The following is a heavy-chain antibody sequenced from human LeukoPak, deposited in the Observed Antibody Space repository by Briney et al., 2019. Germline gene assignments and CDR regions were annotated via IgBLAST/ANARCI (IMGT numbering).Heavy chain of an antibody. V-gene: IGHV4-59*01. J-gene: IGHJ3*02. CDR2: IYYSGST. CDR1: GGSISSYY. Sequence: ASETLSLTCTVSGGSISSYYWSWIRQPPGKGLEWIGYIYYSGSTNYNPSLKSRVTISVDTSKNQFPLKLSSVTAADTAVYYCAMELPWYDAFDIWGQGTMVTVSS. CDR3: AMELPWYDAFDI. D-gene: IGHD1-26*01.